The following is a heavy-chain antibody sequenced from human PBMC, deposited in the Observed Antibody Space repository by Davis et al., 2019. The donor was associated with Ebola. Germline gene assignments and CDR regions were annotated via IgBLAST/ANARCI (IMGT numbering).Heavy chain of an antibody. J-gene: IGHJ6*02. CDR2: IYYSGTT. D-gene: IGHD6-19*01. V-gene: IGHV4-61*01. Sequence: MPSETLSLTCTVSGGSISSSSYYWSWIRQPPGKGLEWIGNIYYSGTTNLNPSLKNRVTISVDTSENQFALKLTSVTAEDTAVYFCARDDGSGWPYGMDVWGQGTTVTVSS. CDR1: GGSISSSSYY. CDR3: ARDDGSGWPYGMDV.